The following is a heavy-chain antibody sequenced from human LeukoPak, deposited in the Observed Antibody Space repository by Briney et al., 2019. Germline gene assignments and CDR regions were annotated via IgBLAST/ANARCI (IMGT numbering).Heavy chain of an antibody. D-gene: IGHD2-2*01. CDR1: GGSISSISYY. Sequence: SETLSLTCTVAGGSISSISYYWGWIRQPPGKGLEGIGRIYYSGNTYYNPSLKSRVTISVDTSKNQFSLKLSSVTAADTAVYYCARHETSCSSTSCWVYFDYWGQGTLVTVSS. CDR2: IYYSGNT. J-gene: IGHJ4*02. CDR3: ARHETSCSSTSCWVYFDY. V-gene: IGHV4-39*01.